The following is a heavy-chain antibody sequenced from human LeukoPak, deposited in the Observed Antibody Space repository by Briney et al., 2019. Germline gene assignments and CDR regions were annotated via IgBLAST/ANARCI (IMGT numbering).Heavy chain of an antibody. CDR3: AKDRDYYDSSGHPLDAFDI. Sequence: GGSLRLSCTVSGFTVSSNSMSWVRQAPGKGLEWVSFIYSDNTHYSDSVKGRFTISRDNSKNTLYLQMNSLRAEDTAVYYCAKDRDYYDSSGHPLDAFDIWGQGTMVTVSS. CDR2: IYSDNT. V-gene: IGHV3-53*01. D-gene: IGHD3-22*01. J-gene: IGHJ3*02. CDR1: GFTVSSNS.